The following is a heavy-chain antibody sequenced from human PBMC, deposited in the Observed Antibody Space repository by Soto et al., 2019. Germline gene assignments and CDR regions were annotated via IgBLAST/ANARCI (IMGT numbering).Heavy chain of an antibody. CDR1: GFTFISYA. Sequence: GGSLRLPCEASGFTFISYAMSWVRQAPGKGLDWVSAISGSGGSTYYADSVKGRFTISRDNSKNMLYVQMNSLRADDTAVYYCSSRSSIPPGNYYYYMDVWGKGTTVTVSS. V-gene: IGHV3-23*01. CDR3: SSRSSIPPGNYYYYMDV. CDR2: ISGSGGST. J-gene: IGHJ6*03. D-gene: IGHD2-2*01.